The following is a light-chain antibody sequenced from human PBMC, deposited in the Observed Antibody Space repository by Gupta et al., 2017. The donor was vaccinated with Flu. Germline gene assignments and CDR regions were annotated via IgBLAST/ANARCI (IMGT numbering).Light chain of an antibody. CDR3: SSYTSSSTLEV. V-gene: IGLV2-14*01. CDR1: SSDVGGYNY. CDR2: EVS. Sequence: QSALTQPASVSGFPGQSITIPCTGTSSDVGGYNYVSWYQQHPGKAPKLMIYEVSNRPSGVSNRFSGSKSGNTASLTISGLQAEDEADYYCSSYTSSSTLEVFGGGTKLTVL. J-gene: IGLJ2*01.